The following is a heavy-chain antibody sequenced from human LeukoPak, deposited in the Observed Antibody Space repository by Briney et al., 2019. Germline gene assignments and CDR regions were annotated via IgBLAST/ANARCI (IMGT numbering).Heavy chain of an antibody. J-gene: IGHJ5*02. Sequence: PSETLSLTCTVSGGSISSCYWSWIRQPAGKGLEWIGRIYTSGSTNYNPSLKSRVTMSVDMSKNQFSLKLSSVTASDTAVYYCARSSASPLWFGELPSQGGFDPWGQGTLVTVSS. D-gene: IGHD3-10*01. CDR3: ARSSASPLWFGELPSQGGFDP. CDR2: IYTSGST. CDR1: GGSISSCY. V-gene: IGHV4-4*07.